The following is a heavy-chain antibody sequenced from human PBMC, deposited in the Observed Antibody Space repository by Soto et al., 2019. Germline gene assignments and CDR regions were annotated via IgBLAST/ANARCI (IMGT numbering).Heavy chain of an antibody. CDR3: TRVSPDCSDGSRYPPN. CDR2: IRSNIYDGTT. D-gene: IGHD2-15*01. V-gene: IGHV3-49*03. J-gene: IGHJ4*02. CDR1: GFTFRDYA. Sequence: GGSLRLSCIASGFTFRDYAITWFRQAPGKGLQWVSFIRSNIYDGTTEYDASVKGRFTISRDDSKTIAYLQMNSLKIEDTGVYYCTRVSPDCSDGSRYPPNWGQGTLVPVSS.